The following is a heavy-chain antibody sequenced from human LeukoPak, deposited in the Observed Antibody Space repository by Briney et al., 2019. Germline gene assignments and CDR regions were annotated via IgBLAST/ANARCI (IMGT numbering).Heavy chain of an antibody. CDR3: ARRYGSGSSGTFDY. CDR1: GGSISSYY. D-gene: IGHD3-10*01. Sequence: SETLSLTCTVSGGSISSYYWSWIRQPPGKGLEWIAYIYYSGSTNYNPSLKSRVTISVDTSKNQFSLKLSSVTAADTAVYYCARRYGSGSSGTFDYWGPGTLVRVSS. CDR2: IYYSGST. V-gene: IGHV4-59*01. J-gene: IGHJ4*02.